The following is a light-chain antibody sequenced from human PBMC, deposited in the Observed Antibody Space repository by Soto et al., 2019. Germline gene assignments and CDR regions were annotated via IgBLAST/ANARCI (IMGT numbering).Light chain of an antibody. J-gene: IGLJ2*01. CDR2: DVS. V-gene: IGLV2-14*03. CDR1: SSDVGGYNY. CDR3: SSYATSTTVL. Sequence: QSALTQPASVSGSPGQSITISCTGTSSDVGGYNYVSWYQQHPGRAPQLMIYDVSNRPSGVSNRFSGSRSGNTASLTISGLQVEDEADYYCSSYATSTTVLFGGGTKLTVL.